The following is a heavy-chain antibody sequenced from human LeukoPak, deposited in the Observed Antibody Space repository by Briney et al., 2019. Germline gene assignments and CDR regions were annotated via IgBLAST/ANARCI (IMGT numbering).Heavy chain of an antibody. J-gene: IGHJ3*02. V-gene: IGHV1-46*01. CDR3: ARSGDIQKAFGI. CDR1: GYTFISNY. CDR2: INPSGGST. D-gene: IGHD5-12*01. Sequence: ASVKVSCKASGYTFISNYMHWVRQAPGQGLEWMGIINPSGGSTSYAQKFQGRVTMTRDMSTSTVYMELSSLRSEDTAVYYCARSGDIQKAFGIWGQGTMVTVSS.